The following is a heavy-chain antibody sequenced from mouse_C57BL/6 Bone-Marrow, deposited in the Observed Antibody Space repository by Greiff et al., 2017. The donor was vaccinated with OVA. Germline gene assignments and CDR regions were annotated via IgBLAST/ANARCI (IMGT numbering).Heavy chain of an antibody. J-gene: IGHJ2*01. Sequence: VQLQQSGPELVKPGASVKISCKASGYTFTDYYMNWVKQSHGQSLEWIGDINPNNGGTSYNQKFKGKATLTVDKSSSTAYMELRSLTSEDSAVYYCASGGANSHFDYWGQGTTLTVSS. CDR1: GYTFTDYY. V-gene: IGHV1-26*01. CDR3: ASGGANSHFDY. D-gene: IGHD3-1*01. CDR2: INPNNGGT.